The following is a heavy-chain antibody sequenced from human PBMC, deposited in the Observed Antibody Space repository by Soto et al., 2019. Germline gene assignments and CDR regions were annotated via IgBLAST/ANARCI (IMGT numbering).Heavy chain of an antibody. D-gene: IGHD1-26*01. CDR1: GGSISSSGFY. CDR2: IYYRGST. J-gene: IGHJ4*02. CDR3: ARHVGDTKFDY. Sequence: PSETLSLTCSVSGGSISSSGFYWGWVRQPPGKGLEWIGKIYYRGSTYYNPSLKSRVTISVDTSKNQFSLKLSSVTAADTAVYYCARHVGDTKFDYWGPGTRVTVSS. V-gene: IGHV4-39*01.